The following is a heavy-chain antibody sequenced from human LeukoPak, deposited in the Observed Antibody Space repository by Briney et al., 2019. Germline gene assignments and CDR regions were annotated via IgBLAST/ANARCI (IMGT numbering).Heavy chain of an antibody. D-gene: IGHD6-19*01. V-gene: IGHV4-31*03. CDR3: ARVAAGTPRPRLYYDY. CDR2: IYYSGST. Sequence: SETLSLTCTVSGGSISSGGYYWSWIRQHPGKGLEWIGYIYYSGSTYYNPSLKSRVTISVDTSKNQFSLKLSSVTAADTAVYYCARVAAGTPRPRLYYDYWGQGTLVTVSS. CDR1: GGSISSGGYY. J-gene: IGHJ4*02.